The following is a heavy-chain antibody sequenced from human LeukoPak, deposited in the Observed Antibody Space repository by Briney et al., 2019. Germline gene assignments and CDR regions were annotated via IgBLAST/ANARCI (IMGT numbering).Heavy chain of an antibody. CDR2: IRYDGSNK. J-gene: IGHJ4*02. CDR3: AKDTWELQPFDH. Sequence: GGSLRLSCAASGFTFSSYGMHWVHQAPGKGLEWVAFIRYDGSNKYYEDSVKGRFTISRDNSKNTLSLQMNSLRAEDAAVYYCAKDTWELQPFDHWGQGTPVTVSS. CDR1: GFTFSSYG. D-gene: IGHD1-26*01. V-gene: IGHV3-30*02.